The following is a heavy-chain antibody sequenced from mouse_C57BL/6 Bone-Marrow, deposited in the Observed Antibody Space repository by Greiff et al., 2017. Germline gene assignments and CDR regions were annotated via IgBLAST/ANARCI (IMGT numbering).Heavy chain of an antibody. CDR2: INYDGSST. Sequence: EVQLQESEGGLVQPGSSMKLSCTASGFTFSDYYMAWVRQVPEKGLEWVANINYDGSSTYYLDSLKSRFIISRDNAKNILYLQMSSLKSEDTATYYCARGEGFAYWGQGTLVTVSA. V-gene: IGHV5-16*01. CDR3: ARGEGFAY. J-gene: IGHJ3*01. CDR1: GFTFSDYY.